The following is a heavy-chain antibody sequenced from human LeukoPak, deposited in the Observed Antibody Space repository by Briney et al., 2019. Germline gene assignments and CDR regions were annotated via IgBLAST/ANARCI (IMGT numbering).Heavy chain of an antibody. V-gene: IGHV4-30-4*01. D-gene: IGHD4-17*01. CDR3: ARAPLTTATTDYFDS. Sequence: SQTLSLTCTVSGDSFTNGDYYWSWIRQTPGKGLEWIGYIHHSGITNYNPSLERRLSLSVDTSKNQLSLRLNSLTAADTAVYFCARAPLTTATTDYFDSWGQGTLVTVSS. J-gene: IGHJ4*02. CDR2: IHHSGIT. CDR1: GDSFTNGDYY.